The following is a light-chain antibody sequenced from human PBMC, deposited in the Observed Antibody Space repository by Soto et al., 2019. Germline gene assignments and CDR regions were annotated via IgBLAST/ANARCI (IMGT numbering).Light chain of an antibody. CDR1: IGDVVVYNY. CDR2: GVS. CDR3: SSHTISSALQV. Sequence: QSVLTQPASVSGSPGQSITISCTGTIGDVVVYNYVSWYQQHPGKAPKLMIYGVSNRPSGVSNRFSGSKSGNTASLTISGLQADDEADYYCSSHTISSALQVFGTGTKVTVL. V-gene: IGLV2-14*01. J-gene: IGLJ1*01.